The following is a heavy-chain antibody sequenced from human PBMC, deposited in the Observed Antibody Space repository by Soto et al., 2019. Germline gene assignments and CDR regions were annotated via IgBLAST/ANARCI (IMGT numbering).Heavy chain of an antibody. J-gene: IGHJ5*02. CDR1: GDSIRSSSHY. D-gene: IGHD2-15*01. CDR2: FYYSGSP. CDR3: AHSKFKRSGGIKTHWFDP. Sequence: SETLSLTCTASGDSIRSSSHYWAWNRQPPGKGLEWIGGFYYSGSPYYNPSLKSRVTISVDTSKNQFSLNLNSVTAADTATYYCAHSKFKRSGGIKTHWFDPWGQGTLVTVSS. V-gene: IGHV4-39*01.